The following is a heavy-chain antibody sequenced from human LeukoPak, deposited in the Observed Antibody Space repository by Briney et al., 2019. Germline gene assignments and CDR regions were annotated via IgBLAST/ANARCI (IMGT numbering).Heavy chain of an antibody. D-gene: IGHD2-15*01. CDR1: GGSISSSSYY. Sequence: SETLSLTCTVSGGSISSSSYYWGWIRQPPGKGLEWIGSIYYSGSTYYNPSLKSRVTISVDTSKNQFSLKLSPVTAADTAVYYCARGLVVVYDAFDIWGQGTMVTVSS. CDR2: IYYSGST. V-gene: IGHV4-39*07. CDR3: ARGLVVVYDAFDI. J-gene: IGHJ3*02.